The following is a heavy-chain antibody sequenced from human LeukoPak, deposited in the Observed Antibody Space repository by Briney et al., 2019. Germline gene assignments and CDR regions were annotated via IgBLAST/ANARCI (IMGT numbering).Heavy chain of an antibody. CDR2: ISYDGSNK. CDR1: GFTFSSYW. Sequence: PGRSLRLSCAASGFTFSSYWMSWVRQAPGKGLEWVAVISYDGSNKYYADSVKGRFTISRDNSKNTLYLQMNSLRAEDTAVYYCARNGMDVWGQGTTVTVSS. V-gene: IGHV3-30-3*01. J-gene: IGHJ6*02. CDR3: ARNGMDV.